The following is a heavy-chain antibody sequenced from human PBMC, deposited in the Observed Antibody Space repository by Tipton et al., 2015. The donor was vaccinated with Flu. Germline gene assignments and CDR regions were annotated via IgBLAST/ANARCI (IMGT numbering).Heavy chain of an antibody. CDR3: ARHRNYHFDY. D-gene: IGHD4-11*01. CDR1: GFTFNDYW. J-gene: IGHJ4*02. Sequence: SLRLSCAASGFTFNDYWMSWVRQAPGKGLEWVANIKHDGGDKYYADSVKGRFTISRDNAKNSLYLQMNSLRAEDTALYYCARHRNYHFDYWGQGTLVTVSS. V-gene: IGHV3-7*01. CDR2: IKHDGGDK.